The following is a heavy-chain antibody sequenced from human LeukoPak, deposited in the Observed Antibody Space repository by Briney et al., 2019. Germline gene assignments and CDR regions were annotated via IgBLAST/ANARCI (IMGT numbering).Heavy chain of an antibody. CDR2: MSPNSGDT. CDR1: GNTFTSYD. V-gene: IGHV1-8*01. Sequence: ASVKVSCKASGNTFTSYDINWVRHATGQGLEWMGWMSPNSGDTGYAQKFQGRVTMTRDTSISTAYMELTSLRSEDTAIYYCARGPPNWGFDFWGQGALVTVSS. J-gene: IGHJ4*02. D-gene: IGHD7-27*01. CDR3: ARGPPNWGFDF.